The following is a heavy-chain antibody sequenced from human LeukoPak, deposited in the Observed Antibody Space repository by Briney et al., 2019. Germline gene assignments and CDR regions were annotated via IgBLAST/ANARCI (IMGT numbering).Heavy chain of an antibody. CDR1: GFTFSSYG. J-gene: IGHJ4*02. Sequence: GGSLRLSCAASGFTFSSYGMPWVRQAPGKGLEWVAVIWYDGSNKYYADSVKGRFTISRDNSKNTLYLQMNSLRAEDTAVYYCARARGYFDWLLSDYWGRGTLVTVSS. V-gene: IGHV3-33*01. D-gene: IGHD3-9*01. CDR3: ARARGYFDWLLSDY. CDR2: IWYDGSNK.